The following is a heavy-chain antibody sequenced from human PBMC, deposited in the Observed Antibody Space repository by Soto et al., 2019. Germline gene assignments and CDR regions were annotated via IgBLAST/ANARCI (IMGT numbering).Heavy chain of an antibody. D-gene: IGHD2-21*02. V-gene: IGHV1-3*01. J-gene: IGHJ4*02. Sequence: ASVKVSCKASGYTFTSYAMHWVRQAPGQRLEWMGWINAGNGNTKYSQKFQGRVTITRDTSASTAYMELSSLRSEDTAVYYCARSIVVVTAIDYWGQGTLVTGSS. CDR3: ARSIVVVTAIDY. CDR1: GYTFTSYA. CDR2: INAGNGNT.